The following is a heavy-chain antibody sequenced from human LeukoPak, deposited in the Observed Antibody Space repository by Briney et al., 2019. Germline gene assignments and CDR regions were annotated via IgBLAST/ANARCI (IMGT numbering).Heavy chain of an antibody. CDR2: IYYSGST. D-gene: IGHD2/OR15-2a*01. V-gene: IGHV4-39*07. J-gene: IGHJ5*02. CDR3: ARDEANFYPTVGWFDP. Sequence: SETLSLTCTVSGGSISSYYWGWIRQPPGKGLEWIGTIYYSGSTYYNPSLTSRVTISVDTSKNQFSLKLSSVTAADTAVYYCARDEANFYPTVGWFDPWGQGTLVTVSS. CDR1: GGSISSYY.